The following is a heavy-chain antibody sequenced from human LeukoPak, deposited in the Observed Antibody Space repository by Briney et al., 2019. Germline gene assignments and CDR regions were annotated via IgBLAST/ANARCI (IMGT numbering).Heavy chain of an antibody. Sequence: SETLSLTCTVSGGSISSSSYYWGWIRQPPGKGLEWIGSIYYSGSTYYYPSLKSRVTISVDTSKNQFSLKLSSVTAADTAVYYCARRIGGSLSYDYWGQGTLVTVSS. CDR2: IYYSGST. CDR3: ARRIGGSLSYDY. D-gene: IGHD1-26*01. V-gene: IGHV4-39*01. J-gene: IGHJ4*02. CDR1: GGSISSSSYY.